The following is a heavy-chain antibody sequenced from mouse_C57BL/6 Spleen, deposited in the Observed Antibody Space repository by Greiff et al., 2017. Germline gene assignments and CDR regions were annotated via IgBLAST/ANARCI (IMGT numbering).Heavy chain of an antibody. Sequence: VQLKESGGGLVQPGESLKLSCESNEYEFPSHDMIWVRKTPEKRLELVAAINSDGGSPSYPETMERRFIISSDNTKQPLYLQTSSRVSEDTALYYCARTGPYCNYWYVDVWGTGTTVTVSS. CDR3: ARTGPYCNYWYVDV. D-gene: IGHD6-5*01. CDR1: EYEFPSHD. V-gene: IGHV5-2*01. J-gene: IGHJ1*03. CDR2: INSDGGSP.